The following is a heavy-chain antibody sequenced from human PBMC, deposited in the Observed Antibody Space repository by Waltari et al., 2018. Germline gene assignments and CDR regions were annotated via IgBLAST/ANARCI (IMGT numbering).Heavy chain of an antibody. CDR2: CRGYDGDT. Sequence: QVQLVQSGAEVRKPGASVKVSCKASGYTFSNYGIAWVRQAQGQGLEWMGRCRGYDGDTKYAREFEGRLTVTTDTSTNTAHMELRSLRSDDTAVYYCARLYDASAYYNTYLDPWGQGALVTVSS. V-gene: IGHV1-18*01. D-gene: IGHD3-22*01. J-gene: IGHJ5*02. CDR1: GYTFSNYG. CDR3: ARLYDASAYYNTYLDP.